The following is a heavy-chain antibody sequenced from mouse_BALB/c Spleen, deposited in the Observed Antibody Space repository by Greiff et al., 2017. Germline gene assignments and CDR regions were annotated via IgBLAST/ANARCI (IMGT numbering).Heavy chain of an antibody. CDR1: GYTFTSYT. D-gene: IGHD2-14*01. CDR2: INPSSGYT. V-gene: IGHV1-4*01. CDR3: ARWEVRDWYFDV. J-gene: IGHJ1*01. Sequence: VQLQESGAELARPGASVKMSCKASGYTFTSYTMHWVKQRPGQGLEWIGYINPSSGYTNYNQKFNDKATLTADKSSSTAYMQLSSLTSEDSAVYYCARWEVRDWYFDVWGAGTTVTVSS.